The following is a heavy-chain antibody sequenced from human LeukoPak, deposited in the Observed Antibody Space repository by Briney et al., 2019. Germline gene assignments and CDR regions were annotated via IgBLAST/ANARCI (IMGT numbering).Heavy chain of an antibody. CDR1: GGSFSGYY. Sequence: PSETLSLTCAVYGGSFSGYYWSWIRQPPGKGLEWIGEINHSGSTNYNPSLKSRVTISVDTSKNQFSLKLSSVTAADTAVYYCARARGGTPGNYYYYTDVWGKGTTVTVSS. D-gene: IGHD1-14*01. CDR2: INHSGST. J-gene: IGHJ6*03. V-gene: IGHV4-34*01. CDR3: ARARGGTPGNYYYYTDV.